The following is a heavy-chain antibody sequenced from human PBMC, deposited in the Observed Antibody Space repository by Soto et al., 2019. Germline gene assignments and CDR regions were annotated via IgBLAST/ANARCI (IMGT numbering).Heavy chain of an antibody. J-gene: IGHJ4*02. CDR3: ARVGYCSSTPCWPIGYFEY. V-gene: IGHV4-59*01. Sequence: QVQLQESGPGLVKPSETLSLTCTVSGDSISSFYWTWIRQPPGKGLEWVGYIFSSGSTNYNPSLKRRVTFSVDTSENLFSLKLTSVTAADTAVYYCARVGYCSSTPCWPIGYFEYWGQGTLVTVSS. CDR1: GDSISSFY. CDR2: IFSSGST. D-gene: IGHD2-2*01.